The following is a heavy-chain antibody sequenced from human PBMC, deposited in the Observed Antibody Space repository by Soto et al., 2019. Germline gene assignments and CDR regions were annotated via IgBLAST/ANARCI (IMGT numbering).Heavy chain of an antibody. Sequence: SETLSLTCTVSGGSISSGGYYWSWIRQHPGKGLEWIGYIYYSGSTYYNPSLKSRVTISVDTSKNQFSLKLSSVTAADTAVYYFARDTYPRGYSYGSLDYWGQGTLVTVSS. J-gene: IGHJ4*02. V-gene: IGHV4-31*03. CDR1: GGSISSGGYY. CDR2: IYYSGST. D-gene: IGHD5-18*01. CDR3: ARDTYPRGYSYGSLDY.